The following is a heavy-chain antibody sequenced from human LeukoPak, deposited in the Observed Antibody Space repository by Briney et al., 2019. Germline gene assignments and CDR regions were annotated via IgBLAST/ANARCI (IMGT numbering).Heavy chain of an antibody. J-gene: IGHJ5*02. D-gene: IGHD3-16*01. Sequence: SETLSLTCTVSGDSISSHYWSWIRQPAGKGLEWIGRIYTSGSINYNPSLKSRVTMSVDTSKNQFSLKLSSVTAADTAVYYCASHYRNYGYWFDPWGQGALVTVSS. CDR3: ASHYRNYGYWFDP. V-gene: IGHV4-4*07. CDR2: IYTSGSI. CDR1: GDSISSHY.